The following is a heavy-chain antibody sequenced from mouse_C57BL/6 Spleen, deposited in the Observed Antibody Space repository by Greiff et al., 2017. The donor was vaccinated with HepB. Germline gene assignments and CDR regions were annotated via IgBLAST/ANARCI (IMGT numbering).Heavy chain of an antibody. V-gene: IGHV1-82*01. CDR1: GYAFSSSW. D-gene: IGHD2-4*01. Sequence: QVQLQQSGPELVKPGASVKISCKASGYAFSSSWLNWVKQRPGKGLEWIGRIYPGDGDTNYNGKFKGKATLTADKSSSTAYMQLSSLTSEDSAVYFCARTGDYDGGAWFAYWGQGTLVTVSA. CDR2: IYPGDGDT. J-gene: IGHJ3*01. CDR3: ARTGDYDGGAWFAY.